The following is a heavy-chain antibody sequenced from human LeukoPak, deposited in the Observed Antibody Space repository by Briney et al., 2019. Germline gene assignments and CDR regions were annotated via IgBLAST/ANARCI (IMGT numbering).Heavy chain of an antibody. Sequence: GSLRLSCAASGFTFSTHGMHWVRQAPGKGLEWVAFIRYDGINKYYADSVKGRFTISRDNAKNSLYLQMNSLRAEDTAVYYCAKDYGDYGLGGAFDIWGQGTMVTVSS. J-gene: IGHJ3*02. V-gene: IGHV3-30*02. CDR2: IRYDGINK. D-gene: IGHD4-17*01. CDR3: AKDYGDYGLGGAFDI. CDR1: GFTFSTHG.